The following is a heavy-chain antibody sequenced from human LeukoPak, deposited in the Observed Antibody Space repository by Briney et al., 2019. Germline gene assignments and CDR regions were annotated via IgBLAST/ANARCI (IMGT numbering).Heavy chain of an antibody. CDR3: TRRAYTYDSYFFDH. D-gene: IGHD5-18*01. Sequence: SETLSLTCAVYDGSFNVYYWTWIRQSPAKGLEWIGEINHSGGTMYNPSLKSRVTMSVDTSKSQFPLKLTSVTAADTAVYYCTRRAYTYDSYFFDHWGLGTLVTVSS. CDR1: DGSFNVYY. CDR2: INHSGGT. V-gene: IGHV4-34*01. J-gene: IGHJ4*02.